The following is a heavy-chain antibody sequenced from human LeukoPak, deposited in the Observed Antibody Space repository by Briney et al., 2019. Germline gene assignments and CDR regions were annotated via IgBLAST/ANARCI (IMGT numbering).Heavy chain of an antibody. J-gene: IGHJ4*02. CDR2: IYYSGST. CDR1: GGSIRSSYYY. Sequence: SETLSLTCTVSGGSIRSSYYYWGWIRQPPGKGLEWIGYIYYSGSTYYNPSLKSRVTISVDTSKNQFSLKLSSVTAADTAVYYCARDLLNEGNHLDYWGQGTLVTVSS. V-gene: IGHV4-30-4*08. CDR3: ARDLLNEGNHLDY. D-gene: IGHD4-23*01.